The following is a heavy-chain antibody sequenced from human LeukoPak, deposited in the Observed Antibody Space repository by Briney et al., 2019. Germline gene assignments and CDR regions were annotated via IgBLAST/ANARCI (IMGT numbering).Heavy chain of an antibody. Sequence: PGGSLGLSCAASGFTFSSYSMNWVRQAPGKGLEWVSSISSSSSYIYYADSVKGRFTISRDNAKNSLYLQMNSLRAEDTAVYYCAREGYDSSGYYYFFDYWGQGTLVTVSS. CDR1: GFTFSSYS. D-gene: IGHD3-22*01. V-gene: IGHV3-21*01. CDR2: ISSSSSYI. CDR3: AREGYDSSGYYYFFDY. J-gene: IGHJ4*02.